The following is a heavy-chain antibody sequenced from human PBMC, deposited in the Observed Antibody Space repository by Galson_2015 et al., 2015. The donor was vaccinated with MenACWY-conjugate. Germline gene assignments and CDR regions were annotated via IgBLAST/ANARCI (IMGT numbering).Heavy chain of an antibody. V-gene: IGHV4-31*03. J-gene: IGHJ6*02. CDR2: IYYSGTT. CDR3: VRDQDRNYNFYGLDV. Sequence: TLSLTCRVSGGSINSGGYHWTWIRQHPEEGLEWIGYIYYSGTTSYNPALKSRITISVDTSKNQFSLSLSSVTAADTAVYYCVRDQDRNYNFYGLDVWGQGTTVIVSS. CDR1: GGSINSGGYH.